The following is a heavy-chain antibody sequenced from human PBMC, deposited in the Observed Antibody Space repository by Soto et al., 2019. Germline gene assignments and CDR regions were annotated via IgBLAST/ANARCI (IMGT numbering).Heavy chain of an antibody. D-gene: IGHD6-13*01. CDR2: INPSGGST. Sequence: ASVKVSCKASGYTFTSYYMHWVRQAPGQGLEWMGIINPSGGSTSYAQKFQGRVTITADESTSTAYMELSSLRSEDTAVYYCSREIRIAAADIYYYYGMDVWGQGTTVTVSS. J-gene: IGHJ6*02. CDR3: SREIRIAAADIYYYYGMDV. CDR1: GYTFTSYY. V-gene: IGHV1-46*01.